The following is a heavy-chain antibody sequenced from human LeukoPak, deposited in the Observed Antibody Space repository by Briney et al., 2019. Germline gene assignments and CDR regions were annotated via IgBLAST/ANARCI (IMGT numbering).Heavy chain of an antibody. D-gene: IGHD2-2*03. V-gene: IGHV3-66*01. Sequence: GKSLRLSCAASGFTVSSNYMSWVRQAPGKGLEWVSVIYSGGSTYYADSVKGRFTISRDNSKNTLYLQMNSLRAEDTAVYYCARDSRAGYRNAFDIWGQGTMVTVSS. CDR1: GFTVSSNY. CDR3: ARDSRAGYRNAFDI. J-gene: IGHJ3*02. CDR2: IYSGGST.